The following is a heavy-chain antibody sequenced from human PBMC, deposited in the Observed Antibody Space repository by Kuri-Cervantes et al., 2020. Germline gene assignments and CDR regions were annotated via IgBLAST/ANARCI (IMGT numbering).Heavy chain of an antibody. CDR3: TYYYDSSGSFDY. D-gene: IGHD3-22*01. CDR1: GFTFSSYW. V-gene: IGHV3-7*01. CDR2: IKEDGSQK. Sequence: GESLKISCAASGFTFSSYWMSWVRQAPGKGLEWVANIKEDGSQKHYVDSVKGRFTISRDNAKNSLYLQMNSLRAEDTAVYYCTYYYDSSGSFDYWGQGTLVTVSS. J-gene: IGHJ4*02.